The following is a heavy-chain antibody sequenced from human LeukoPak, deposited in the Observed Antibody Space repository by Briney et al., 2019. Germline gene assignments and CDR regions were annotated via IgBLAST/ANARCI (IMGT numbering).Heavy chain of an antibody. CDR3: ARAPYYYDSSGYYF. CDR2: IKKDGSAK. D-gene: IGHD3-22*01. J-gene: IGHJ4*02. Sequence: RGSLRLSCGASGFTFSTYWMGWVRQIPEKGLEWVADIKKDGSAKYYVDSVKGRFTISRDNSKNTLYLQMNSLRAEDTAVYYCARAPYYYDSSGYYFWGQGTLVTVSS. V-gene: IGHV3-7*01. CDR1: GFTFSTYW.